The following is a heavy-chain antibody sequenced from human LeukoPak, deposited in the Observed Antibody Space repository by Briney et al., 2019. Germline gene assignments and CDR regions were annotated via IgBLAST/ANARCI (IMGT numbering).Heavy chain of an antibody. CDR2: VSQWNT. CDR1: NDYIKDYY. V-gene: IGHV4-4*07. J-gene: IGHJ4*02. CDR3: ARQGSDNFFDS. Sequence: SSETLSLTCTLSNDYIKDYYWSWIRQPAGKGLEWIGRVSQWNTNYNPSLMSRVTMSVQAPKNQFSLKLNSATAADTAVYYCARQGSDNFFDSWGLGILVTVSS. D-gene: IGHD2-21*01.